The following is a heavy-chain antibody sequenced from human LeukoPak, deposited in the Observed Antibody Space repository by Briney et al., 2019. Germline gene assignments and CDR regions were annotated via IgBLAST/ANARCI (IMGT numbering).Heavy chain of an antibody. Sequence: GRSLRLSCAASGFIFSDYWMNWVRQAPGKGLEWVASIGQDGSEKNYTDSVKGRFTISRDNAKNSLYLQMNSLRAEDTAVYICARDGIKGAVAFDYWGQGTPVTVSS. V-gene: IGHV3-7*01. CDR2: IGQDGSEK. CDR1: GFIFSDYW. D-gene: IGHD6-19*01. J-gene: IGHJ4*02. CDR3: ARDGIKGAVAFDY.